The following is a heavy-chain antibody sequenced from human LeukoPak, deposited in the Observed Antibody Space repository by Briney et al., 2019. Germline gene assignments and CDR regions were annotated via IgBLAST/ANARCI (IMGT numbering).Heavy chain of an antibody. V-gene: IGHV4-59*01. J-gene: IGHJ4*02. CDR1: GGSISSYY. CDR2: IYYSGST. Sequence: SETLSLTCTVSGGSISSYYWSWIRQPPGKGLEWIGYIYYSGSTNYNPSLKSRVTISVDTSKNQFSLKLSSVTAADTAMYYCARAYGSVDYWGQGTLVTVSS. D-gene: IGHD3-10*01. CDR3: ARAYGSVDY.